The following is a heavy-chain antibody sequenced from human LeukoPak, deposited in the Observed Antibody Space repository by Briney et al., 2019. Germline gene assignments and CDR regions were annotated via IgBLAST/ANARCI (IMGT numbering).Heavy chain of an antibody. CDR1: GFTFSGSA. V-gene: IGHV3-73*01. Sequence: GGSLTLSCAASGFTFSGSAMHWVRQASGKGLEWVGRIRSKANSYATAYSASVKGRFTISRDDSKNTAYLQMNSLKTEDTAVYYCTRHSGIAAAGTPVGEYGMDVWGQGTTVTVSS. J-gene: IGHJ6*02. CDR3: TRHSGIAAAGTPVGEYGMDV. D-gene: IGHD6-13*01. CDR2: IRSKANSYAT.